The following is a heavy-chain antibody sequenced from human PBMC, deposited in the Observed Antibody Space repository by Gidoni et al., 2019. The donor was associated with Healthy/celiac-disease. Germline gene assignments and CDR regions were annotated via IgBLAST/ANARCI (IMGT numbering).Heavy chain of an antibody. CDR2: IRSSSSTI. D-gene: IGHD2-2*01. J-gene: IGHJ6*02. Sequence: EVQLVESGGGLVQPGGSLRLSCAASGFTFSSYSMNWVRQAPGKGLEWVSYIRSSSSTIYYADSVKGRFTISRDNAKNSLYLQMNSLRAEDTAVYYCARDPYCSSTSCLYYYYYGMDVWGQGTTVTVSS. CDR3: ARDPYCSSTSCLYYYYYGMDV. V-gene: IGHV3-48*01. CDR1: GFTFSSYS.